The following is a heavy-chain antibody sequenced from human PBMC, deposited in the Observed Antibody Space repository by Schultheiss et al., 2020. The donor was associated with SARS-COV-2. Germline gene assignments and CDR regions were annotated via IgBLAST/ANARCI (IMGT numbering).Heavy chain of an antibody. CDR1: GGSFSGYY. CDR2: IYHSGST. CDR3: ASEVTREHSSWYYYGMDV. V-gene: IGHV4-59*01. D-gene: IGHD6-13*01. J-gene: IGHJ6*02. Sequence: SETLSLTCTVYGGSFSGYYWSWIRQPPGKGLEWIGYIYHSGSTNYNPSLKSRVTISVDTSKNQFSLKLSSVTAADTAVYYCASEVTREHSSWYYYGMDVWGQGTTVTVSS.